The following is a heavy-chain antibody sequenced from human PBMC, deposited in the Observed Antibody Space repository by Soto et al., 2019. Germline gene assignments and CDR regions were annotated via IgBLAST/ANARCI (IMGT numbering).Heavy chain of an antibody. CDR2: IDPSDSYT. CDR3: ARLGTSYGMDV. Sequence: PGESLKISCKGSVYSFTSNWISWVRQMPGKGLERMGRIDPSDSYTNYSPSFQGHVTISGDKSINTAYLQWSSLKASDTAMYYCARLGTSYGMDVWGQGTTVTVSS. D-gene: IGHD6-13*01. J-gene: IGHJ6*02. CDR1: VYSFTSNW. V-gene: IGHV5-10-1*01.